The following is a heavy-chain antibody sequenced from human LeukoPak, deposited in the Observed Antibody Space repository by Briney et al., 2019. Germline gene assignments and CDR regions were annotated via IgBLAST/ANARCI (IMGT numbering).Heavy chain of an antibody. V-gene: IGHV4-59*11. J-gene: IGHJ6*03. Sequence: SETLSLTCTVSGGSISSHYWSWIRQPPGKGLEWIGYIYYSGSTNYNPSLKSRVTISVDTSRNQFSLKLSSVTAADSAAYYCARRTGYLNYYYYYYMDVWGNGTTVTVSS. CDR3: ARRTGYLNYYYYYYMDV. CDR2: IYYSGST. CDR1: GGSISSHY. D-gene: IGHD3/OR15-3a*01.